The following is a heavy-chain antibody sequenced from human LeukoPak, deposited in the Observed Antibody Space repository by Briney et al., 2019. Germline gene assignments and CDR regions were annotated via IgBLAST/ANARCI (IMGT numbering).Heavy chain of an antibody. Sequence: GGSLRLSCAAPGFTFSSYEMNWVRQAPGKGLEWVSYISSSGSTKYYADSVKGRFTISRDNAKNSLYLQMNSLRAEDTAVYYCARRGAYYYYNYMDVWGKGTTVTISS. V-gene: IGHV3-48*03. J-gene: IGHJ6*03. CDR2: ISSSGSTK. CDR3: ARRGAYYYYNYMDV. CDR1: GFTFSSYE.